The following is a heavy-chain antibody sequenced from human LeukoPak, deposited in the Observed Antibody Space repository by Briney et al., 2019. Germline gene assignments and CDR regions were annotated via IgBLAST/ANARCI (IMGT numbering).Heavy chain of an antibody. J-gene: IGHJ4*02. CDR3: ARVGYDSSGYYPYYFDY. D-gene: IGHD3-22*01. CDR1: GFTFSSYW. Sequence: GGSLRLSCAASGFTFSSYWISWVRQAPGKGLEWVANIKQDGSEKYYVDSVKGRFTISRDNAKNSLYPQMNSLRAEDTAVYYCARVGYDSSGYYPYYFDYWGQGTLVTVSS. CDR2: IKQDGSEK. V-gene: IGHV3-7*01.